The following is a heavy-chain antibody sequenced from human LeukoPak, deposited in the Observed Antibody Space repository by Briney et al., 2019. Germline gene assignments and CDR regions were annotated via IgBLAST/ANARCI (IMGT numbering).Heavy chain of an antibody. V-gene: IGHV3-30*02. CDR3: AKDPSSGWYGGSY. Sequence: PGGSLRLPCATSGFTFSSYGMHWVRQAPGKGLEWVAFIRYDGSNKYYADSVKGRFTISRDNSKNTLYLQMNSLRAEDTAVYYCAKDPSSGWYGGSYWGQGTLVTVSS. D-gene: IGHD6-19*01. CDR1: GFTFSSYG. CDR2: IRYDGSNK. J-gene: IGHJ4*02.